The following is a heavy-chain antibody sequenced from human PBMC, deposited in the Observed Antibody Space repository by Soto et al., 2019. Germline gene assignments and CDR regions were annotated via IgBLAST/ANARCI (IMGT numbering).Heavy chain of an antibody. CDR1: GFTFSYFN. Sequence: PGGSLRLSCAASGFTFSYFNMNWVRQAPGKGLEWVSSISGTSSFIYYADSVKGRFTISRDNAKNLLYLQMNSLRAEDTAVYYCTRDTNDLWRGSSFSFDTWGQGALVTVSS. CDR3: TRDTNDLWRGSSFSFDT. J-gene: IGHJ5*02. CDR2: ISGTSSFI. V-gene: IGHV3-21*01. D-gene: IGHD3-3*01.